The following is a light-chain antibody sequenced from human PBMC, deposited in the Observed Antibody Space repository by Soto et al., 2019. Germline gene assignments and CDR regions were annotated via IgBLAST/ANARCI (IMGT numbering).Light chain of an antibody. V-gene: IGKV3-20*01. CDR3: QQYGSSPHT. J-gene: IGKJ2*01. Sequence: EIVLTQSPGTLSLSPGERATLACRASQSVTSDYLAWYQQKPGQAPRLLIYNASTRAPGIPDRFSGSGSGTDFSLTISRLEPEDFAVYYCQQYGSSPHTFGQGARLE. CDR1: QSVTSDY. CDR2: NAS.